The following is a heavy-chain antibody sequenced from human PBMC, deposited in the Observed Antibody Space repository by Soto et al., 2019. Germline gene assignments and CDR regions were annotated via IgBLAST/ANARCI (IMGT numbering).Heavy chain of an antibody. D-gene: IGHD5-18*01. CDR1: GYTFTSYA. V-gene: IGHV1-3*01. Sequence: ASVKVSCKASGYTFTSYAMHWVRQAPGQRLERMGWINAGNGNTKYSQKFQGRVTITRDTSASTAYMELSSLRSEDTAVYYCAGYYTAMVTEENWFDPWGQGTLVTVSS. CDR2: INAGNGNT. J-gene: IGHJ5*02. CDR3: AGYYTAMVTEENWFDP.